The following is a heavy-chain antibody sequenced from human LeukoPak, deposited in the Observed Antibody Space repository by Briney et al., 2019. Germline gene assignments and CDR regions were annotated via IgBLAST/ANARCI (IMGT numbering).Heavy chain of an antibody. Sequence: GGSLRLSCAASGFTFSSYDMHWVRQATGKGLEWVSAIGTAGDTYYPGSVKGRFTISRENAKNSLYLQMNSLRAEDTAVYYCATSRRSIAARPDYYYYMDVWGKGTTVTVSS. J-gene: IGHJ6*03. CDR3: ATSRRSIAARPDYYYYMDV. V-gene: IGHV3-13*01. CDR1: GFTFSSYD. D-gene: IGHD6-6*01. CDR2: IGTAGDT.